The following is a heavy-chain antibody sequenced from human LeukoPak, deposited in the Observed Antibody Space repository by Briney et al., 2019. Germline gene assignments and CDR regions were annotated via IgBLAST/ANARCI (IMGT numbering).Heavy chain of an antibody. Sequence: GGSLRLSCAASGFTFSSYSMNWVRQAPGKGLEWVSSISSSSSYIYYADSVKGRFTISRDNAKNSLYLQMNSLRAEDTAVYYCARDREVYAMSTAFDIWGQGTIVTVSS. J-gene: IGHJ3*02. V-gene: IGHV3-21*01. D-gene: IGHD2-8*01. CDR2: ISSSSSYI. CDR1: GFTFSSYS. CDR3: ARDREVYAMSTAFDI.